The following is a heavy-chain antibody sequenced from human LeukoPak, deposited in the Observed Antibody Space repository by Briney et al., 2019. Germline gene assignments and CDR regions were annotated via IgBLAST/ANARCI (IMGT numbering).Heavy chain of an antibody. J-gene: IGHJ5*02. CDR1: GASISNYY. CDR3: ARGGGSSNWFDP. CDR2: ISYSGST. Sequence: SETLSLTCAVSGASISNYYWGWIRQPPAKALESIGYISYSGSTNYSPSLQSRVTISVDTSKNQFSLKMSFVTAADTAVYYCARGGGSSNWFDPWGQGILVTVSS. D-gene: IGHD1-26*01. V-gene: IGHV4-59*01.